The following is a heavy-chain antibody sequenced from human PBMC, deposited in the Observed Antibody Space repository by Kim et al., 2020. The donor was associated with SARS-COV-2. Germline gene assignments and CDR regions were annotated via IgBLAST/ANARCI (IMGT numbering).Heavy chain of an antibody. J-gene: IGHJ6*02. CDR2: ISAYNGNT. D-gene: IGHD3-3*01. Sequence: ASVKVSCKASGYTFTSYGISWVRQAPGQGLEWMGWISAYNGNTNYAQKLQGRVTMTTDTSTSTAYMELRSLRSDDTAVYYCARDYDFWSGYYEVHDITPSLVYYYGMDVWGQGTTVTVSS. V-gene: IGHV1-18*01. CDR3: ARDYDFWSGYYEVHDITPSLVYYYGMDV. CDR1: GYTFTSYG.